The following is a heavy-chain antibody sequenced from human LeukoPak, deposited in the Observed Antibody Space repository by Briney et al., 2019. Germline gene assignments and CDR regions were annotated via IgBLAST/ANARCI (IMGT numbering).Heavy chain of an antibody. CDR1: GFTVSSNY. V-gene: IGHV3-53*05. Sequence: GGSLRLSCAVSGFTVSSNYMSWVRQAPGKGLEWVSVIYSGGSTYYADSVKGRFTISRDNSKNTLYLQMNSLRAEDTAVYYCANWKAALDYWGQGTLVTVSS. D-gene: IGHD6-6*01. CDR3: ANWKAALDY. CDR2: IYSGGST. J-gene: IGHJ4*02.